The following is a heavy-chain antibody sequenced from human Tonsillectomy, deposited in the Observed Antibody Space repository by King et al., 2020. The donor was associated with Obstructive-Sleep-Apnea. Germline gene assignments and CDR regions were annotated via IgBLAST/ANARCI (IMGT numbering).Heavy chain of an antibody. V-gene: IGHV4-34*01. CDR1: VGSFSGYY. CDR2: INHSGST. D-gene: IGHD6-13*01. Sequence: VQLQQWGAGLLKPSETLSLTCAVYVGSFSGYYWSWIRQPPGKGLEWIGEINHSGSTNYNPSLKSRVTISLDTSKNQFSLELSSVTAADTAVYYCARGGWGSSWPFDYWGQGTLVTVSS. J-gene: IGHJ4*02. CDR3: ARGGWGSSWPFDY.